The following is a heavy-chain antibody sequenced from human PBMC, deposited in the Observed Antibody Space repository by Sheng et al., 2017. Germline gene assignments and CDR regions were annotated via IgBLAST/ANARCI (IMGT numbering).Heavy chain of an antibody. Sequence: QVQLVQSGGGVVQPGRSLRLSCAASGFIFNKYALHWVRQAPGKGLEWVTMISYDGTKQFYADSVKGRFTVSRDNSKNTLYLQMNSLRVEDTSVYYCAKDAGTWHGDYWGPGSAGHRLL. J-gene: IGHJ4*03. CDR2: ISYDGTKQ. V-gene: IGHV3-30*01. CDR3: AKDAGTWHGDY. D-gene: IGHD2-15*01. CDR1: GFIFNKYA.